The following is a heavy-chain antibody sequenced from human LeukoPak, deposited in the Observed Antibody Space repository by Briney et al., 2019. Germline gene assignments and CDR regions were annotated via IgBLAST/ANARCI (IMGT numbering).Heavy chain of an antibody. V-gene: IGHV3-23*01. J-gene: IGHJ3*02. Sequence: GGSLRLSCAASGFTFSSYAMSWVRQAPGKGLEWVSAISGSDGSTYYADSVKGRFTISRDNAKNLLYLQMNSLRAEDTAVYFCARLSSWVFEIWGQGTMVTVSS. CDR2: ISGSDGST. CDR1: GFTFSSYA. CDR3: ARLSSWVFEI. D-gene: IGHD2-21*02.